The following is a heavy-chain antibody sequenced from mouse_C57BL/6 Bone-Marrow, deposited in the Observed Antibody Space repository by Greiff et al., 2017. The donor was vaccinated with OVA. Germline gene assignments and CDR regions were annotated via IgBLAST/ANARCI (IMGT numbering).Heavy chain of an antibody. V-gene: IGHV1-26*01. Sequence: VQLQQSGPELVKPGASVKISCKASGYTFTDYYMNWVKQSHGKSLEWIGDINPNNGGTSYNQKFKGKATLTVDKSSSTAYMELRSLTSEDSAVYYCARSDYYAMDDWGQGTSVTVSS. CDR3: ARSDYYAMDD. CDR1: GYTFTDYY. CDR2: INPNNGGT. J-gene: IGHJ4*01.